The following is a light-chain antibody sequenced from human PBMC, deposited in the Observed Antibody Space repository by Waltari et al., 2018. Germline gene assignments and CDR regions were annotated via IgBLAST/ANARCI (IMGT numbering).Light chain of an antibody. Sequence: DIQMTQSPSTLSASVGDRVTITCRASQSISSWLAWYQQKPGKAPKLLIYKASSLESGVPSRFSGSGSGTEFTLTISCLQPDDFATYYCQQYNSYSGFTFGPGTKMDIK. CDR2: KAS. V-gene: IGKV1-5*03. CDR1: QSISSW. CDR3: QQYNSYSGFT. J-gene: IGKJ3*01.